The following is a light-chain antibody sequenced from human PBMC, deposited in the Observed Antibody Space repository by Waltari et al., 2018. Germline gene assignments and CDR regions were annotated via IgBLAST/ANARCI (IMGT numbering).Light chain of an antibody. J-gene: IGKJ1*01. CDR2: HAS. V-gene: IGKV3-20*01. Sequence: EIVLTQSPSTLSLSPGERATLACRASQSVGRFLARYQQKPGQAPRLLIYHASIRATGIPDRFSGSGSGTDFSLTISGLEPEDFAVYYCQKYVNLPATFGQGTKVEIK. CDR3: QKYVNLPAT. CDR1: QSVGRF.